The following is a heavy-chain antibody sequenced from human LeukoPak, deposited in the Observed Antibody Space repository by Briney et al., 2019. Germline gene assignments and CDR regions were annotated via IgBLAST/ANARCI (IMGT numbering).Heavy chain of an antibody. J-gene: IGHJ4*02. CDR1: GGSISNYY. CDR2: IYYSGST. Sequence: SETLSLTCTVSGGSISNYYWSWIRQPPGKGLEWIGSIYYSGSTYYNPSLKSRVTISVDTSKSQFSLKLSSVTAADTAVYYCARHFSSSWYSLDYWGQGTLVTVSS. D-gene: IGHD6-13*01. CDR3: ARHFSSSWYSLDY. V-gene: IGHV4-39*01.